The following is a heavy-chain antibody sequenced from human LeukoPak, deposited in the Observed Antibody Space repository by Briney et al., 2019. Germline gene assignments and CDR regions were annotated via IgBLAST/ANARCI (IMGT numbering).Heavy chain of an antibody. J-gene: IGHJ4*02. CDR3: ARSPTSWYFDY. CDR2: IRYHGSDK. D-gene: IGHD2-2*01. CDR1: GFTFSGSG. V-gene: IGHV3-30*02. Sequence: GGSLRLSFAASGFTFSGSGMHWVRQAPGKGLEWVAFIRYHGSDKYYADSVKGRFTISRDNSKNTLYLQMNSLRPEDTSVYFCARSPTSWYFDYWGQGTLVTVSS.